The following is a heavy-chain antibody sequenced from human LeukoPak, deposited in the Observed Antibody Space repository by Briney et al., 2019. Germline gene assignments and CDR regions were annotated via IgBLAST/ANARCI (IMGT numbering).Heavy chain of an antibody. CDR1: GFTFSSYW. V-gene: IGHV3-7*01. Sequence: GGSLRLSCAASGFTFSSYWMSWVRQAPGKGLEWVANIKQDGSEKYYVDSVKGRFTISRENAKNSLYLQMNSLRAEDTAVYFCARDHSDYVRVGLDYWGQGTLVTVSS. D-gene: IGHD5-12*01. CDR2: IKQDGSEK. CDR3: ARDHSDYVRVGLDY. J-gene: IGHJ4*02.